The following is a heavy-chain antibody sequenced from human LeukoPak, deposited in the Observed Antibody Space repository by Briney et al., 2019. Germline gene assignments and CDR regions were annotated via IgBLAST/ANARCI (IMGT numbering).Heavy chain of an antibody. J-gene: IGHJ5*02. CDR3: ARAATYYDFWSGYYSRNWFDP. Sequence: SVKVSCKASGGTFSSYAISWVRQAPGQGLEWMGGIIPIFGTANYAQKFQGRVTITADESTSTAYMELSSLRSEDTAVYYCARAATYYDFWSGYYSRNWFDPWGQGTLVTASS. V-gene: IGHV1-69*13. CDR1: GGTFSSYA. D-gene: IGHD3-3*01. CDR2: IIPIFGTA.